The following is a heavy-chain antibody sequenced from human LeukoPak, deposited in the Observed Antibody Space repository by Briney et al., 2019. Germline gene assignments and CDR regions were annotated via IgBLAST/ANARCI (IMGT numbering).Heavy chain of an antibody. V-gene: IGHV4-61*08. D-gene: IGHD6-19*01. CDR2: IYYSGST. CDR1: GGSISSGGYY. CDR3: ARLARSSGWYGLDY. J-gene: IGHJ4*02. Sequence: SQTLSLTCTVSGGSISSGGYYWSWIRQPPGKGLEWIGYIYYSGSTNYNPSLKSRVTISVDTSKNQFSLKLSSVTAADTAVYYCARLARSSGWYGLDYWGQETLVTVSS.